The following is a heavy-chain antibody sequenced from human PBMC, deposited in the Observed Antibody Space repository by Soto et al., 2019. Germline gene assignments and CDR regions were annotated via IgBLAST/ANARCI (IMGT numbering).Heavy chain of an antibody. CDR2: IYDSGST. J-gene: IGHJ6*02. CDR3: ARLTAINYYGTSGPFYFYGLDV. Sequence: PSETHPLTSTVSGGSCISYYWSWIRQPTGKGLEWIGYIYDSGSTNYNPSLETRVTISVDTSKNQFSLKLTSVTAADTAVYYCARLTAINYYGTSGPFYFYGLDVWGQGTTLTVSS. D-gene: IGHD3-22*01. V-gene: IGHV4-59*08. CDR1: GGSCISYY.